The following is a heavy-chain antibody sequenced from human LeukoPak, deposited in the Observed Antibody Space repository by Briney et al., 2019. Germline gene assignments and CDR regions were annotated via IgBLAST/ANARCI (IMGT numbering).Heavy chain of an antibody. CDR1: GFRFDDSA. J-gene: IGHJ4*02. Sequence: GGSLRLSCAASGFRFDDSAMHWVRQAPGKGLEWVSGITWSSGNIGYADSVKGRFTISRDNAKNSLYLQMNSLRAEDTAVYYCAREWGGLDYYGSGSYLLWGYWGQGTLVTVSS. D-gene: IGHD3-10*01. CDR3: AREWGGLDYYGSGSYLLWGY. CDR2: ITWSSGNI. V-gene: IGHV3-9*01.